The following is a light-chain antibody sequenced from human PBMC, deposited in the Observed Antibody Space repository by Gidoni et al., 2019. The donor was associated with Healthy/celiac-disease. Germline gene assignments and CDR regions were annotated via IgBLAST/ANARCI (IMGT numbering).Light chain of an antibody. V-gene: IGKV1-33*01. CDR2: DAS. J-gene: IGKJ2*01. CDR1: QDISNY. Sequence: DIQMTQSPSSLSASVVDRVTITCQASQDISNYLNWYQQKPGKYPKLLIFDASNLETGVPSRFSGSRSGTDFSFTISSLQPEDIANYYCKQYDSPPYTCGPGTKLEIK. CDR3: KQYDSPPYT.